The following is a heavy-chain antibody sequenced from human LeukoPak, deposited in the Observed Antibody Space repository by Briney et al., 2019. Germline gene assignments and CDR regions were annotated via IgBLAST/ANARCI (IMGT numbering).Heavy chain of an antibody. Sequence: SETLSLTCTVSGGSISSGSYYWSWIRQPAGKGLEWIGRIYTSGSTNYNPSLKSRVTISVDTSKNQFSLKLSSVTAADTAVYYCAREGYSGYDSALGVDYWGQGTLVTVSS. CDR1: GGSISSGSYY. V-gene: IGHV4-61*02. D-gene: IGHD5-12*01. J-gene: IGHJ4*02. CDR3: AREGYSGYDSALGVDY. CDR2: IYTSGST.